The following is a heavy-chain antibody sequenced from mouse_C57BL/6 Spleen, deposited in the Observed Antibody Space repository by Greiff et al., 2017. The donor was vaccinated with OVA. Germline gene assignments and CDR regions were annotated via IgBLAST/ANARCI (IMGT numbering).Heavy chain of an antibody. V-gene: IGHV1-82*01. J-gene: IGHJ2*01. CDR1: GYAFSSSW. CDR2: IYPGDGDT. Sequence: QVQLQQSGPELVKPGASVKISCKASGYAFSSSWMNWVKQRPGKGLEWIGRIYPGDGDTNYNGKFKGKATLTADKSSSTAYMQLSSLTSAYSAVYFCARGNGNYNFDYWGQGTTLTVSS. CDR3: ARGNGNYNFDY. D-gene: IGHD2-1*01.